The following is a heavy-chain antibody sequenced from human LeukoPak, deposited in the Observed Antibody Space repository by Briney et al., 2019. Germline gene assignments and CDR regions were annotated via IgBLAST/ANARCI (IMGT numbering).Heavy chain of an antibody. CDR2: INHIVST. V-gene: IGHV4-34*01. Sequence: SETLSLTCAVYVGSFSGDYWSGIRQPPGKGLEWIGEINHIVSTNYNPSLESRVTISVDTSKTQFSMKLRSVTAGDTAVYYCARGQYDSSGQYNWFDPWGQGTLVTVSS. CDR3: ARGQYDSSGQYNWFDP. J-gene: IGHJ5*02. CDR1: VGSFSGDY. D-gene: IGHD3-22*01.